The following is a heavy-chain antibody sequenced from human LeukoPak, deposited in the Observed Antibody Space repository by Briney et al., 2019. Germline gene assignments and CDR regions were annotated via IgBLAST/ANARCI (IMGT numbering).Heavy chain of an antibody. J-gene: IGHJ6*03. CDR3: ARAGLGIENYYYYMDV. CDR1: GASISSDGFY. Sequence: PSQTLSLPGTVSGASISSDGFYWSWIRQLPGKGLEWIGYIYYTGFTYCKPSLKSRVTMSVDTSQNQFSLRMSSMTAADTAVYYCARAGLGIENYYYYMDVWGKGTTVTVSS. CDR2: IYYTGFT. V-gene: IGHV4-31*03. D-gene: IGHD1-14*01.